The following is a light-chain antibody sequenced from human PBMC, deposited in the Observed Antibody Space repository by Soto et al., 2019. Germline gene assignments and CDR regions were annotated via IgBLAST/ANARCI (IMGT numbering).Light chain of an antibody. Sequence: IVLTQSPATLSVSPGERITLSCRASQTILSNLAWYQQKPGQAPRLLIYGASTRATGIPARFSGSGSGTELTPTISSLQSEDFAVYYCQQYNNWPITFGQGTRLEIK. CDR2: GAS. J-gene: IGKJ5*01. V-gene: IGKV3-15*01. CDR3: QQYNNWPIT. CDR1: QTILSN.